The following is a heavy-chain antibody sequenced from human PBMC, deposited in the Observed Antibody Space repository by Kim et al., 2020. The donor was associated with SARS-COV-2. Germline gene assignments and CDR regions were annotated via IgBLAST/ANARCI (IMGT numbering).Heavy chain of an antibody. CDR2: MWYDGSNK. CDR3: ARDGGVGATTGLDY. D-gene: IGHD1-26*01. V-gene: IGHV3-33*01. J-gene: IGHJ4*02. Sequence: GGSLRLSCAASGFTFSSYGMHWVRQAPGKGLEWVAVMWYDGSNKYYADSVKGRFTISRDNSKNTLYLQMNSLRAEDTAVNYCARDGGVGATTGLDYWGQGTLATVPS. CDR1: GFTFSSYG.